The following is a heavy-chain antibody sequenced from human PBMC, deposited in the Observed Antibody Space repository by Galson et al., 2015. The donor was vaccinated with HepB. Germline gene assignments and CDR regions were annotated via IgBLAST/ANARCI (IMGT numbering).Heavy chain of an antibody. D-gene: IGHD2-15*01. CDR2: INHSGST. CDR3: ARGHRPHYIVVVVAATPTNWFDP. Sequence: ETLSLTCAVYGGSFSGYYWSWIRQPPGKGLEWIGEINHSGSTNYNPSLKSRVTISVDTSKNQFSLKLSSVTAADTAVYYCARGHRPHYIVVVVAATPTNWFDPWGQGTLVTVSS. J-gene: IGHJ5*02. CDR1: GGSFSGYY. V-gene: IGHV4-34*01.